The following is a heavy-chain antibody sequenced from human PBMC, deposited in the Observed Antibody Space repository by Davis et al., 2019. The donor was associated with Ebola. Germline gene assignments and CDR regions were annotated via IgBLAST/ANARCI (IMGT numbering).Heavy chain of an antibody. J-gene: IGHJ4*02. Sequence: GESLKISCTASGFTFSSYGMHWVRQAPGKGLEWVSFIRYDGTNKYYADSVKGRFTISRDKSKNMLYLQMNSLRAEDTAVYYCAKDYRAIIKKELGYWGQGTLVTVSS. D-gene: IGHD5-18*01. CDR2: IRYDGTNK. CDR1: GFTFSSYG. V-gene: IGHV3-30*02. CDR3: AKDYRAIIKKELGY.